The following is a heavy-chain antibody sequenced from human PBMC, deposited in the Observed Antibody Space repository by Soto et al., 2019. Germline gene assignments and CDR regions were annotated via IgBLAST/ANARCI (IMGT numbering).Heavy chain of an antibody. J-gene: IGHJ4*02. CDR2: ISGDGNST. CDR3: VRGRATRPY. D-gene: IGHD5-12*01. CDR1: GFIFTNYW. Sequence: PGGSLRLSCAASGFIFTNYWMHWVRQVPGKGLVCVSRISGDGNSTNYADSVKGRFTISRDNAKNTLYLQMDSLTSEDTAVYYCVRGRATRPYWGQRTLVTVSS. V-gene: IGHV3-74*01.